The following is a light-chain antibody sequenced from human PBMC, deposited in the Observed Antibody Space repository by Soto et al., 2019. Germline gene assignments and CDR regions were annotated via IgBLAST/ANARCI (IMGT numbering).Light chain of an antibody. CDR2: DAS. V-gene: IGKV3-11*01. Sequence: EIVLTQSPATLSLSPGERATLSCRASQSVSSYLAWYQQKPGQAPRLLIYDASNRATGIPARFSGSGSGTDFTLTISSLEPGDFAVYYCQQRSNWHPYTFGQGTKLEIK. CDR3: QQRSNWHPYT. J-gene: IGKJ2*01. CDR1: QSVSSY.